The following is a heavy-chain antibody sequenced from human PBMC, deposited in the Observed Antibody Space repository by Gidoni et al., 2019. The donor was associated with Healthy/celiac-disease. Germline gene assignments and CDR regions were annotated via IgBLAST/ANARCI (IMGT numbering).Heavy chain of an antibody. V-gene: IGHV4-39*01. CDR3: ARHLGVGAFDI. D-gene: IGHD3-16*01. Sequence: QLQLQESGPGLVKPSETLSLTCTVSGCSISSSSYYWGWIRQPPGKGLEWIGSIYYSGSTYYNPSLKSRVTISVDTSKNQFSLKLSSVTAADTAVYYCARHLGVGAFDIWGQGTMVTVSS. CDR1: GCSISSSSYY. CDR2: IYYSGST. J-gene: IGHJ3*02.